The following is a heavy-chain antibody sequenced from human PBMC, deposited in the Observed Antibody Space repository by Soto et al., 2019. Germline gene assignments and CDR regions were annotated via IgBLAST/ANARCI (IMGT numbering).Heavy chain of an antibody. CDR2: IWYDGSNK. D-gene: IGHD6-13*01. CDR3: AREGEEEAAATIYYYYGMDV. Sequence: QVQLVESGGGVVQPGRSLRLSCAASGFTFSSYGMHWVRQAPGKGLEWVAVIWYDGSNKYYADSAKGRFTISRDNSKNTLYLQMNSLRAEDTAVYYCAREGEEEAAATIYYYYGMDVWGQGTTVTVSS. V-gene: IGHV3-33*01. CDR1: GFTFSSYG. J-gene: IGHJ6*02.